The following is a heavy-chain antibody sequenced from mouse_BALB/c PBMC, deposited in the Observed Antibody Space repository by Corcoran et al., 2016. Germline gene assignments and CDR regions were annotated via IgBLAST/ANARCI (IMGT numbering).Heavy chain of an antibody. J-gene: IGHJ1*01. Sequence: EVQLQQSGAELVKPGASVKLSCTASGFNIKDTYMHWVKQRPEQGLEWIGRIDPANGNTKYDPKFQGKATITADTSANTAYLQLSSLTSEDTAVYYCARWDWYFDVWGAGTTVTVSS. CDR2: IDPANGNT. V-gene: IGHV14-3*02. CDR1: GFNIKDTY. CDR3: ARWDWYFDV.